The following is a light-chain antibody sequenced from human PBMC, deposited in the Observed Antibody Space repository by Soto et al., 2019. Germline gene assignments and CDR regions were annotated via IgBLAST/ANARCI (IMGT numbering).Light chain of an antibody. V-gene: IGKV3-15*01. CDR2: GAS. J-gene: IGKJ5*01. CDR3: QQHNIWPSIT. CDR1: QSVSSN. Sequence: EIVMTQSPATLSVSPGERATLSCRASQSVSSNLALYQQKPGQAPRLLIYGASTRATGIPARFSGSGSRTECTLTISSLQTEHFAVYYSQQHNIWPSITFGQGTRLEIK.